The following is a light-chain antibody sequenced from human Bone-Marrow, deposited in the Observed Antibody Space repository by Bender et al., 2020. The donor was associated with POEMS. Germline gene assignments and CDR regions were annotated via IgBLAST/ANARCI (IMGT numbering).Light chain of an antibody. CDR1: NMAVGNYGL. J-gene: IGLJ3*02. V-gene: IGLV2-23*01. Sequence: QSALTQPASVSGSPGQSITISCTGTNMAVGNYGLVSWYQQHPGKAPKVMIFDDTKRPSGVSTRFSGSKSGNTASLTISGLLAEDEAEYFCCSFAASRTFEVLFGGGTKLTVL. CDR3: CSFAASRTFEVL. CDR2: DDT.